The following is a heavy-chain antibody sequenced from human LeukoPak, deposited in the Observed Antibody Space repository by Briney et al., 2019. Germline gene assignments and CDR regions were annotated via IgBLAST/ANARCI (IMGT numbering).Heavy chain of an antibody. Sequence: GGSLRLSCAASGFTFSSYSMNCVRQAPGKGLEWVSSISSSSSYIYYADSVKGRFTISRDNAKNSLYLQMNSLRAEDTAVYYCARPISYYDFWSGYLSEGSDYCYYYGMDVWGQGTTVTVSS. V-gene: IGHV3-21*01. CDR1: GFTFSSYS. CDR3: ARPISYYDFWSGYLSEGSDYCYYYGMDV. J-gene: IGHJ6*02. D-gene: IGHD3-3*01. CDR2: ISSSSSYI.